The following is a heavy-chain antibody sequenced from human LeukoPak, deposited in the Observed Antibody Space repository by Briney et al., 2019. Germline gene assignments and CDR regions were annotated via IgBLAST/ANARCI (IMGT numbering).Heavy chain of an antibody. CDR2: INPSGGST. CDR3: VRERERGTYFI. Sequence: ASVKVFCKASGYTFTSYYMHWVRQARGQGLEWVGIINPSGGSTSYAQNFQGRVTMTRDMSTSTVYMQLSSLRSEDTAVYYCVRERERGTYFIWGQGTLVTVSS. V-gene: IGHV1-46*01. J-gene: IGHJ4*02. D-gene: IGHD3-10*01. CDR1: GYTFTSYY.